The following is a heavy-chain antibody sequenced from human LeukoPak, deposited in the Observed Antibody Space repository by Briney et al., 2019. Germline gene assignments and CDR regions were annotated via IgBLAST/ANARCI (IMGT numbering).Heavy chain of an antibody. Sequence: ASVKVSCKASGYTFTSYGISWVRQAPGQGLAWMGWINPNSGGTNYAQKFQGRVTMTRDTSISTAYMELSRLRSDDTAVYYCARDPINYDSSGFDYWGQGTLVTVSS. CDR2: INPNSGGT. J-gene: IGHJ4*02. CDR1: GYTFTSYG. D-gene: IGHD3-22*01. V-gene: IGHV1-2*02. CDR3: ARDPINYDSSGFDY.